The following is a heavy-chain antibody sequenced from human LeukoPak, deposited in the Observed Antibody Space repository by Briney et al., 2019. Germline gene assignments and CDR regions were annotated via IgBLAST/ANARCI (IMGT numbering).Heavy chain of an antibody. V-gene: IGHV1-69*04. Sequence: SVKVSCKASGGTFSSYTISWVRQAPGQGLEWMGRIIPILGIANYSQKFQGRVTITADKSTSTAYMELSSLRSEDTAVYYCARDQRRDGYNFSWGQGTLVTVSS. CDR1: GGTFSSYT. J-gene: IGHJ5*02. CDR2: IIPILGIA. D-gene: IGHD5-24*01. CDR3: ARDQRRDGYNFS.